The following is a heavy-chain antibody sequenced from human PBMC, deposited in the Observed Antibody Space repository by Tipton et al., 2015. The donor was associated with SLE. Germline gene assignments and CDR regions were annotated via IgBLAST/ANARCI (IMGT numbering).Heavy chain of an antibody. CDR1: GGSISSHY. J-gene: IGHJ4*02. V-gene: IGHV4-34*01. CDR2: INHSGST. D-gene: IGHD6-13*01. Sequence: TLSLTCTVSGGSISSHYWSWIRQPPGKGLEWIGEINHSGSTNYNPSLKSRVTISVDTSKNQFSLKLSSVTAADTAVYYCARGAAAGTGALRYWGQGTLVTVSS. CDR3: ARGAAAGTGALRY.